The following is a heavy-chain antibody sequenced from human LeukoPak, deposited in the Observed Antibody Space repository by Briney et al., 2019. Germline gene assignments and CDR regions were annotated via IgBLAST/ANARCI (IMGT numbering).Heavy chain of an antibody. Sequence: ASVKVSCKASGYTFTSYYMHWVRQAPGQGLEGMGIINPSGGSTSYAQKFQGRVTMTRDTSTSTVYMELSSLRSEDTAVYYCARDSATEYYYDSSGPGYFQHWGQGTLVTVSS. D-gene: IGHD3-22*01. CDR3: ARDSATEYYYDSSGPGYFQH. CDR2: INPSGGST. CDR1: GYTFTSYY. J-gene: IGHJ1*01. V-gene: IGHV1-46*01.